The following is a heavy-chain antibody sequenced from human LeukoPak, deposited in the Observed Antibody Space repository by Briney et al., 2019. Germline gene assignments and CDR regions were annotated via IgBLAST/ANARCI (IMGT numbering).Heavy chain of an antibody. CDR1: GYTFTSYG. D-gene: IGHD3-16*02. Sequence: ASVNVSCKASGYTFTSYGISWVRQAPGQGLEWMGWISAYNGNTNYAQKLQGRVTMTTDTSTSTAYMELRSLRSDDTAVYYCAIDQITFGGVIVDYWGEGTLVTVSS. CDR3: AIDQITFGGVIVDY. V-gene: IGHV1-18*01. J-gene: IGHJ4*02. CDR2: ISAYNGNT.